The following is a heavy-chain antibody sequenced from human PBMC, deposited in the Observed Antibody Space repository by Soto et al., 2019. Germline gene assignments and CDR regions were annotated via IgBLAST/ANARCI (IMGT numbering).Heavy chain of an antibody. D-gene: IGHD1-26*01. CDR1: GGSFTGYS. CDR2: INHSGSA. J-gene: IGHJ4*02. V-gene: IGHV4-34*01. CDR3: ARGLFSENFYSGGWYFFDS. Sequence: PAETLALTCGGYGGSFTGYSWTWIRQSPRKGLEWIGQINHSGSAIYNPSLKSRITISLLTSNNQFSLDLSSVTAADTAVYYCARGLFSENFYSGGWYFFDSWGQGTLVTVS.